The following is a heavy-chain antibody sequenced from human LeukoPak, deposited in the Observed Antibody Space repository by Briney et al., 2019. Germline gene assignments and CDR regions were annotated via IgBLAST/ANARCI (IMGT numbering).Heavy chain of an antibody. CDR2: IYYSGST. V-gene: IGHV4-59*01. Sequence: SETLSLTCTVSGGSISSYYWSWIRQPPGKGLEWIGYIYYSGSTNYNPSLKSRVTISVDTSKNQFSLKLSSVTAADTAVYFCARAARDGYNYDAFEIWGQGTMVTVSS. J-gene: IGHJ3*02. CDR3: ARAARDGYNYDAFEI. D-gene: IGHD5-24*01. CDR1: GGSISSYY.